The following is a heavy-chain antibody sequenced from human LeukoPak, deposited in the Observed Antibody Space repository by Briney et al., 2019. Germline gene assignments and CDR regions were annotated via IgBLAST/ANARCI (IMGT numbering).Heavy chain of an antibody. V-gene: IGHV3-23*01. CDR1: GFTFSSYA. CDR2: ISGSGGST. Sequence: TGGSLRLSCAASGFTFSSYAMSWVRQAPGKGLEWVSAISGSGGSTYYADSVKGRFTISRDNSKNTLYLQMNSLRAEDTAVYYCAKGSLWQQLVRSDYYYMDVWGKGTTVTVSS. CDR3: AKGSLWQQLVRSDYYYMDV. D-gene: IGHD6-13*01. J-gene: IGHJ6*03.